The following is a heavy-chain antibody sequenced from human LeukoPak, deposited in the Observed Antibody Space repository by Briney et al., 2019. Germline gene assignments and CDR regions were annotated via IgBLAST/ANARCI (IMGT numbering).Heavy chain of an antibody. CDR3: ARAMVRGLSNPFDY. Sequence: GASVKVSCKASGYSFTGYQMHWVRQAPGQGLEWMGWINPNNGDTNYAQKFQGRVAMTRDTSISTVYMELSSLRSEDTAIYYCARAMVRGLSNPFDYWGQGTLVTVSS. J-gene: IGHJ4*02. V-gene: IGHV1-2*02. CDR2: INPNNGDT. D-gene: IGHD3-10*01. CDR1: GYSFTGYQ.